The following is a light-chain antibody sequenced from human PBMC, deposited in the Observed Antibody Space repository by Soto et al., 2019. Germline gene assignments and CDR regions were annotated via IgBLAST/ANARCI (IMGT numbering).Light chain of an antibody. CDR1: QSVSSSY. CDR2: DAS. V-gene: IGKV3D-20*02. J-gene: IGKJ4*01. CDR3: QQRSSWPALT. Sequence: EIVLTQSPGTLSLSTGERATLSCRGIQSVSSSYLAWYQQKPGQPPRLLIYDASTRATGIPARFSGSGSGTDFTLTISSLEPEDFAVYYCQQRSSWPALTFGGGTKVDI.